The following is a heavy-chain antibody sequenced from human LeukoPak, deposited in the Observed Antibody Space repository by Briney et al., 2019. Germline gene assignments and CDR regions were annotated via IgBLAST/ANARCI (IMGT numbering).Heavy chain of an antibody. V-gene: IGHV4-59*01. CDR1: GGSISSYY. CDR2: IYYSGST. Sequence: SETLSLTCTVSGGSISSYYWSWIRQPPGRGLEWIGYIYYSGSTNYNPSLKSRVTTSVDTSKNQFSLKLSSVTAADTAVYYCARAGYSYGYDAFDIWGQGTMVTVSS. J-gene: IGHJ3*02. CDR3: ARAGYSYGYDAFDI. D-gene: IGHD5-18*01.